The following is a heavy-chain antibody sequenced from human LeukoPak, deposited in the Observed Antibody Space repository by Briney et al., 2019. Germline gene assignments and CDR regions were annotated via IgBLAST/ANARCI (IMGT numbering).Heavy chain of an antibody. Sequence: GGSLRLSCAASGFTFSSYDMHWVRQATGKGLEWVSAIGTAGDTYYPGSVKGRFTISRDNSKNTLYLQMNSLRAEDTAVYYCASLPRYYYDSSGPGWGQGTLVTVSS. J-gene: IGHJ4*02. CDR2: IGTAGDT. CDR1: GFTFSSYD. D-gene: IGHD3-22*01. V-gene: IGHV3-13*01. CDR3: ASLPRYYYDSSGPG.